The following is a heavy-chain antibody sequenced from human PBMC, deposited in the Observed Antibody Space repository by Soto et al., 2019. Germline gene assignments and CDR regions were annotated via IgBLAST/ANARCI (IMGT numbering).Heavy chain of an antibody. CDR3: ARPLWRDDYNGGYFDL. Sequence: QVQLVESGGGVVQPGRSLRLSCAASGFTFSSYAMHWVRQAPGKGLEWVAVISYDGSNKYYADSVKGRFTISRDNSKNTLYLQTSSLKLENTAEYYCARPLWRDDYNGGYFDLWGRGTLVTVSS. V-gene: IGHV3-30-3*01. CDR2: ISYDGSNK. J-gene: IGHJ2*01. CDR1: GFTFSSYA. D-gene: IGHD4-4*01.